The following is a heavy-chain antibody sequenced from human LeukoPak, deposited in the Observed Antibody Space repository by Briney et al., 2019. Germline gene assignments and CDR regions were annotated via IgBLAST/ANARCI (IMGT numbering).Heavy chain of an antibody. D-gene: IGHD3-10*01. Sequence: ASVKVSCKASDYTFTSYGINWVRQATGQGLEWMGRMNPNSGNTGCAQKFQGRVTITRNTSISTAYMELSSLRSEDTAVYYCARMVRGVPWAFDIWGQGTMVTVSS. CDR1: DYTFTSYG. CDR3: ARMVRGVPWAFDI. V-gene: IGHV1-8*03. J-gene: IGHJ3*02. CDR2: MNPNSGNT.